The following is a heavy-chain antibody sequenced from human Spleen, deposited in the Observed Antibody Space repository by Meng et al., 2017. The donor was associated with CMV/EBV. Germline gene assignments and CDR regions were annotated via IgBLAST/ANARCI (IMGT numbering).Heavy chain of an antibody. V-gene: IGHV1-24*01. CDR3: ATDDLCSGGICSVAY. Sequence: ASVNVSCKVAGYTLIELSMQGVRQAPGKGLEWMGGFDPEDGETIYAQKFQGRVTMTEDTSTDTAYMELSSLRSEDTAVYYCATDDLCSGGICSVAYWGQGTLVTVSS. J-gene: IGHJ4*02. CDR2: FDPEDGET. D-gene: IGHD2-15*01. CDR1: GYTLIELS.